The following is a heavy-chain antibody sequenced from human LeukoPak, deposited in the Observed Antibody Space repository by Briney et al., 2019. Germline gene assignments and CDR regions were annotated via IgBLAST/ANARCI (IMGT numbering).Heavy chain of an antibody. D-gene: IGHD6-13*01. V-gene: IGHV3-30*01. J-gene: IGHJ5*02. Sequence: GGSLRLSCAASGFTFSSYAMQWVRQAPDKGLEWVAVISYDGSNKYYADSVKGRFTISRDDSKKTLYPQMNSLRAEDTAVYYCAREGQPYNWFDPWGQGTLVTVSS. CDR1: GFTFSSYA. CDR2: ISYDGSNK. CDR3: AREGQPYNWFDP.